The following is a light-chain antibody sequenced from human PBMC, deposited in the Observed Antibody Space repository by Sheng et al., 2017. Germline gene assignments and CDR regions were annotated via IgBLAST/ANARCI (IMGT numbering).Light chain of an antibody. CDR2: AAS. J-gene: IGKJ2*01. Sequence: DIQMTQSPSSVSASVGYRVTITCRASQDISSWLAWYQQKPGKPPRLLIYAASSLESGVPSRFSGSGSGTDFTLTISSLQPEDFATYYCQQANGVPHTFGQGTKLEIK. CDR1: QDISSW. CDR3: QQANGVPHT. V-gene: IGKV1-12*01.